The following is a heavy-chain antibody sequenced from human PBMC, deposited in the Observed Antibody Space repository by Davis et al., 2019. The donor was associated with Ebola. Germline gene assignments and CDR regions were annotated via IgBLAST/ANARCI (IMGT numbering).Heavy chain of an antibody. CDR2: IYYRGQT. CDR1: GGSISSCDYH. J-gene: IGHJ4*02. D-gene: IGHD1-7*01. CDR3: SRQVGSNYWMFDY. V-gene: IGHV4-39*01. Sequence: SETLSLTCTVSGGSISSCDYHWGWIRQPPGKGLEWIASIYYRGQTYYNPSLKSRVTISVDTSKNQFSLKLSSVTAADTAVYYCSRQVGSNYWMFDYWGQGTLVTVSS.